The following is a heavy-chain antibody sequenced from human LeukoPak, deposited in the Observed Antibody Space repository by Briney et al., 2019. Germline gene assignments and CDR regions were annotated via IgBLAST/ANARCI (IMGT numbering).Heavy chain of an antibody. CDR2: ISERGDGT. D-gene: IGHD2-2*01. J-gene: IGHJ4*02. Sequence: GGSLRLSCAASGFTFSSYDMGWVRQAPGQGLEWVSDISERGDGTFYADSEKGRSTITRDNSKNTLSLQMNRLRAEDTAVYCDAKYRHYQLLSSSFDYWGQGALVTVSS. V-gene: IGHV3-23*01. CDR1: GFTFSSYD. CDR3: AKYRHYQLLSSSFDY.